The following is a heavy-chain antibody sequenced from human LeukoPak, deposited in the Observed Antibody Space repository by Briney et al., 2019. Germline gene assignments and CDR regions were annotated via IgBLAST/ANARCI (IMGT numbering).Heavy chain of an antibody. D-gene: IGHD1-26*01. CDR1: GYTFTTYG. J-gene: IGHJ4*02. V-gene: IGHV1-18*04. CDR3: AKLGVSGYFDY. Sequence: ASVKVSCKASGYTFTTYGITWVRQAPGQGLEWMGWISAYNGYTNYAQKFQGRVTMTTDTSTTTAYMELRSLRSDDTAVYYCAKLGVSGYFDYWGQGSLVTVSS. CDR2: ISAYNGYT.